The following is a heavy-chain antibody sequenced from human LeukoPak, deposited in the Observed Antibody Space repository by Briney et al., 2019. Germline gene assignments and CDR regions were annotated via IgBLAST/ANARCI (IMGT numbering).Heavy chain of an antibody. CDR3: AKDGGRYCSSTSCSEFDY. V-gene: IGHV3-23*01. J-gene: IGHJ4*02. CDR1: GFTFSSYA. CDR2: ISGSGGST. Sequence: PGGSLRLSCAASGFTFSSYAMSWVRQAPGKGLEWVSAISGSGGSTYYADSVKGRFTISRDNSKNTLYLQMNSLRAEDTAVYYCAKDGGRYCSSTSCSEFDYWGQGTLVTVSS. D-gene: IGHD2-2*01.